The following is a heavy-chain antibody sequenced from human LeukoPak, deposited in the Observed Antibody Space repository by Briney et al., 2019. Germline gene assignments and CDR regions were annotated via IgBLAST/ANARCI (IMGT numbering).Heavy chain of an antibody. V-gene: IGHV4-59*08. CDR3: AKMTTSYYYYGAV. Sequence: SETLSLTCTVSGGSISSYYWSWIRQPPGKGLEWIGYIYYSGSTNYNPSLKSRVTISIGTSKSQFSLKLTSVTAADTAVYYCAKMTTSYYYYGAVGEKATRVTVP. D-gene: IGHD1-14*01. J-gene: IGHJ6*03. CDR2: IYYSGST. CDR1: GGSISSYY.